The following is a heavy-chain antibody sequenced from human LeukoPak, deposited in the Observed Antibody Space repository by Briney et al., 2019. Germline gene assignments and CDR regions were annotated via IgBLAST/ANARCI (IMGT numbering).Heavy chain of an antibody. J-gene: IGHJ4*02. CDR1: GDSFSSNSAA. CDR3: ARASLYSSGWHFDY. V-gene: IGHV6-1*01. D-gene: IGHD6-19*01. Sequence: SQTLSLTCAISGDSFSSNSAAWTWIRQSPSRGLEWLGRTYYRSKWYNDYAVSVKSRITINPDTSKDQFSLQLNSVTPEDTAVYYCARASLYSSGWHFDYWGQGALVTVSS. CDR2: TYYRSKWYN.